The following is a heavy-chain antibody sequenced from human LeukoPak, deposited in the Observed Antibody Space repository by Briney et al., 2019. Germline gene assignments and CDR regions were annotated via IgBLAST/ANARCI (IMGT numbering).Heavy chain of an antibody. J-gene: IGHJ4*02. Sequence: PGGSLRLSCAASGFTFSNYEMNWVRQAPGKGLEWVSYISSSGSTIYYADSVKGRFTISRDNAKNSLYLQMNSPRAEDTAVYYCAQIYTYGSSQFDYWGQGTLVTVSS. V-gene: IGHV3-48*03. CDR3: AQIYTYGSSQFDY. CDR2: ISSSGSTI. CDR1: GFTFSNYE. D-gene: IGHD5-18*01.